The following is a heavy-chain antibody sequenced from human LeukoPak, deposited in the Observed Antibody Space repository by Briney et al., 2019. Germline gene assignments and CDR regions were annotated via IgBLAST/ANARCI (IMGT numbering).Heavy chain of an antibody. CDR2: IGGSGDGT. V-gene: IGHV3-23*01. CDR3: AKRYYYDTSGNPGGLDP. Sequence: PGVPQTLSCAASGFTFCRHPMVCVRKAPGKGLEGVSTIGGSGDGTHYVHSVKGRFTNSRDNAKNTLSLQMNSLRPEDTALYFGAKRYYYDTSGNPGGLDPWGQGTLVTVSS. CDR1: GFTFCRHP. D-gene: IGHD3-22*01. J-gene: IGHJ5*02.